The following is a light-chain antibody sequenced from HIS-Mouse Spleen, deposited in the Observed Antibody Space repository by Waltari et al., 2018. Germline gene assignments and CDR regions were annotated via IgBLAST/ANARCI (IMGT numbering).Light chain of an antibody. CDR2: DDS. J-gene: IGLJ2*01. CDR1: NTGTKS. V-gene: IGLV3-21*03. Sequence: SYALTPPPSVSVAPGKPASTNSAGHNTGTKSQFWYQQKPGQAPVLVVYDDSDGPSGIPERFSGSNSGNTATLTISRVEAGDEADYYCQVWDSSSDHVVFGGGTKLTVL. CDR3: QVWDSSSDHVV.